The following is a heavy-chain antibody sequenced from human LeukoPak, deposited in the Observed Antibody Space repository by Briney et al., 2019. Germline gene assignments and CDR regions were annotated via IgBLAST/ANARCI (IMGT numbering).Heavy chain of an antibody. CDR2: IKQDGSEK. CDR1: GFTFSSYW. V-gene: IGHV3-7*03. Sequence: GGSLRLSCAASGFTFSSYWMHWVRQAPGKGLEWVANIKQDGSEKYYVDSVKGRFTISRDNAKNSLYLQMNSLRAEDTAVYYCARAQEQWLVLYYFDYWGQGTLVTVSS. CDR3: ARAQEQWLVLYYFDY. J-gene: IGHJ4*02. D-gene: IGHD6-19*01.